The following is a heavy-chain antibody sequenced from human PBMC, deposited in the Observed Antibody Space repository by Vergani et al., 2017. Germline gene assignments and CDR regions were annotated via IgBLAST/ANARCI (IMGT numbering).Heavy chain of an antibody. CDR3: AKELSYSTAWPHFDS. V-gene: IGHV3-72*01. J-gene: IGHJ4*02. CDR1: GFTLSDHV. CDR2: SRNKARSYTT. D-gene: IGHD4-11*01. Sequence: EVQLVESGGGLVQPGGSLRLSCAASGFTLSDHVMDWVRQGPGKGLEWVDRSRNKARSYTTEYSASVKGRFTISRDSSKTVYLQMNSLRVEDTAMYFCAKELSYSTAWPHFDSRGQGTLVTVSS.